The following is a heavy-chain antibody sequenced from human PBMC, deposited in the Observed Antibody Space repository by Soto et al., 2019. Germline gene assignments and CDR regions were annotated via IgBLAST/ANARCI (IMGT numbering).Heavy chain of an antibody. CDR2: IMPIFGTA. CDR1: GGTFSSYA. J-gene: IGHJ2*01. Sequence: QVQLVQSGAEVKKPGSSVKVSCKASGGTFSSYAISWVRQAPGQGLEWMGGIMPIFGTANYAQKFQGRVTITAGESTSTAYMELSSLRSEDTAVYYCARGPLAIFGVVTSDWYFDLWGRGTLVTVSS. V-gene: IGHV1-69*01. CDR3: ARGPLAIFGVVTSDWYFDL. D-gene: IGHD3-3*01.